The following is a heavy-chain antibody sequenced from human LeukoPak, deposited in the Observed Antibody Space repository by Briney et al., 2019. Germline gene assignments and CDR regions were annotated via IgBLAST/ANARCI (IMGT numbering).Heavy chain of an antibody. CDR2: ISGSGVGT. D-gene: IGHD2-15*01. J-gene: IGHJ3*02. CDR1: GFTFSSYT. V-gene: IGHV3-23*01. CDR3: AKDQVVSGSEASDI. Sequence: PGGSLRLSCAASGFTFSSYTMNWVRQAPGKGLEWVSAISGSGVGTYYTDSVKGRFTISRDNSWSTLYLQMSSLRVEDTAVYYCAKDQVVSGSEASDIWGQGTMVTVSS.